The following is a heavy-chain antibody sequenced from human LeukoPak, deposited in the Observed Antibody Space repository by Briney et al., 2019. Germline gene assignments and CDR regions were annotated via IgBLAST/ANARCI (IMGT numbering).Heavy chain of an antibody. CDR3: ARHRSRTRAFDY. Sequence: SETLSLTCAVYGGSIRGYWWSWIRQPPGRGLEWIGEINDAGGTNHNPFVKSPIAISVDTSKNQFSLNLHSVTAADTAMYYCARHRSRTRAFDYWGQGTLVTVSS. CDR2: INDAGGT. CDR1: GGSIRGYW. J-gene: IGHJ4*02. V-gene: IGHV4-34*01. D-gene: IGHD1-14*01.